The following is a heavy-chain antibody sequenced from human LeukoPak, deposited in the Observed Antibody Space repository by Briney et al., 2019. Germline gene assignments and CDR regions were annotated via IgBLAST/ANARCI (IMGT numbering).Heavy chain of an antibody. CDR1: GIMFRSYA. J-gene: IGHJ4*02. CDR3: AKEGLERRYFDY. Sequence: GGSLILSFAAPGIMFRSYAMSSVRQAPGKGLEWVSLISGSGGSTYYADSVKGRFTISRDNSENTLYLQMNSLGADDTAVYYCAKEGLERRYFDYWGQGTLVTVSS. CDR2: ISGSGGST. V-gene: IGHV3-23*01. D-gene: IGHD1-1*01.